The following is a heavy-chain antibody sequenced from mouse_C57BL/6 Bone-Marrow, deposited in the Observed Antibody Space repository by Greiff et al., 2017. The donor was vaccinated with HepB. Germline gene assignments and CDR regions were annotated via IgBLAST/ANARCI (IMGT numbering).Heavy chain of an antibody. CDR3: ARPYFYGSSSSHWYFDV. Sequence: EVKLMESGPELVKPGASVKIPCKASGYTFTDYNMDWVKQSHGKSLEWIGDINPNNGGTIYNQKFKGKATLTVDKSSSTAYMELRSLTSEDTAVYYCARPYFYGSSSSHWYFDVWGTGTTVTVSS. D-gene: IGHD1-1*01. CDR2: INPNNGGT. J-gene: IGHJ1*03. V-gene: IGHV1-18*01. CDR1: GYTFTDYN.